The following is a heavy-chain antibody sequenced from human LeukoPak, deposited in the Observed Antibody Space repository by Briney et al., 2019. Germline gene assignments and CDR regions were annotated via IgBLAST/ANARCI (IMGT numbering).Heavy chain of an antibody. CDR1: GFTFYNYA. V-gene: IGHV3-23*01. Sequence: PGGSLRLSCAASGFTFYNYAMSWVRQAPGKGLEWVSGVSDGAGRTSYADSVTGRFTISRDNARRILYLQMNSLRAEDTAVYYCAKDVCNGAGCHFFDYWGQGTVVTVSS. J-gene: IGHJ4*02. D-gene: IGHD2-15*01. CDR2: VSDGAGRT. CDR3: AKDVCNGAGCHFFDY.